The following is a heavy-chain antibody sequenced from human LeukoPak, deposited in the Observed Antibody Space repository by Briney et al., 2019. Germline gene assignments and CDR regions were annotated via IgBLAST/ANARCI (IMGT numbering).Heavy chain of an antibody. Sequence: SETLSLTCTVSGGSVNSYYWSWIRQPAGKGLEWIGHIYASGSNDYNPSLKSRVTISVDTSKNQFSLKLSSVTAADTAVYYCARGLTTVTSRGFDYWGQGTLVTVPS. V-gene: IGHV4-4*07. CDR2: IYASGSN. J-gene: IGHJ4*02. D-gene: IGHD4-11*01. CDR1: GGSVNSYY. CDR3: ARGLTTVTSRGFDY.